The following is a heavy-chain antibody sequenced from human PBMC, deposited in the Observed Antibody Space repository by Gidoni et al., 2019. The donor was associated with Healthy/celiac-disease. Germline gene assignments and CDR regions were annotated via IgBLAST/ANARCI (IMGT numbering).Heavy chain of an antibody. Sequence: QVQLVQSGAEVKKPGASVKVSCTASGYTFTGYYMHWVRQAPGQGLEWMGWINPNSGGTNYAQKFQGWVTMTRDTSISTAYMELSRLRSDDTAVYYCARGPYCSSTSCYQWVGAFDIWGQGTMVTVSS. CDR3: ARGPYCSSTSCYQWVGAFDI. CDR2: INPNSGGT. V-gene: IGHV1-2*04. D-gene: IGHD2-2*01. CDR1: GYTFTGYY. J-gene: IGHJ3*02.